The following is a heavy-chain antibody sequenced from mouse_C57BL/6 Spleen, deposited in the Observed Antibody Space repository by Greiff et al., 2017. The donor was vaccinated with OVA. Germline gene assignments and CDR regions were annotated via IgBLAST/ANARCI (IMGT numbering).Heavy chain of an antibody. CDR2: IDPADSYT. CDR3: ASPPSYSYAMDY. J-gene: IGHJ4*01. CDR1: GYTFTSYW. Sequence: VQLQQSGAELVKPGASVKLSCKASGYTFTSYWMKWVKQRPGQGLEWIGEIDPADSYTNYNQKFKGTATLTVDTSSSTAYMQLSSLTSEYSAVYYCASPPSYSYAMDYWGQGTSVTVSS. V-gene: IGHV1-50*01. D-gene: IGHD2-10*01.